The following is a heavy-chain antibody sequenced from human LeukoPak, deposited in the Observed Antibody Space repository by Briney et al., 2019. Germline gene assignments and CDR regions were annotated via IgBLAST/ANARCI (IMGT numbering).Heavy chain of an antibody. V-gene: IGHV3-49*03. D-gene: IGHD6-13*01. CDR1: GFTFGDYA. Sequence: GGSLRLSCTSSGFTFGDYAMSWFRQAPGKGLEWVGFIRSKTYGGTTEYAASVKGRFTISRDDSRSIAYLQMNSLKTEDTAVYYCTGARDRSWYEGLTSDYWGQGTLVTVSS. CDR3: TGARDRSWYEGLTSDY. J-gene: IGHJ4*02. CDR2: IRSKTYGGTT.